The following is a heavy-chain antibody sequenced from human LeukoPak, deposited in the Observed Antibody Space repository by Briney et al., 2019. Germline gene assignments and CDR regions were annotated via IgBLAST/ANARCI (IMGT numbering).Heavy chain of an antibody. Sequence: ASVKVSCKASGYTFTSYGTSWVRQAPGQGLEWMGWISAYNGNTNYAQKLQGRVTMTTDTSTSTAYMELRSLRSDDTAVYYCARDPYYYDSSGYYFDYWGQGTLVTVSS. D-gene: IGHD3-22*01. J-gene: IGHJ4*02. CDR3: ARDPYYYDSSGYYFDY. CDR2: ISAYNGNT. V-gene: IGHV1-18*01. CDR1: GYTFTSYG.